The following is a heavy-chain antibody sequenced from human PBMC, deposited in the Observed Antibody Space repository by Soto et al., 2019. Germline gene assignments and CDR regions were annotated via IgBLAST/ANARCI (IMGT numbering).Heavy chain of an antibody. V-gene: IGHV4-34*01. CDR1: GGSFSGYY. Sequence: SETLSLTCAVYGGSFSGYYWSWIRQPPGKGLEWIGEINHSGSTNYNPSLKSRVTISVDTSKNQFSLKPSSVTAADTAVYYCARGFPVAANWFDYWGQGTLVTVSS. D-gene: IGHD6-19*01. J-gene: IGHJ4*02. CDR3: ARGFPVAANWFDY. CDR2: INHSGST.